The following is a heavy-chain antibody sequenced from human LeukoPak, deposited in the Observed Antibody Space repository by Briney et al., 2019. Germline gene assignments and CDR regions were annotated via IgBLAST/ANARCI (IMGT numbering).Heavy chain of an antibody. V-gene: IGHV1-2*02. CDR2: INPHSGAT. CDR1: GYTFAASL. D-gene: IGHD2-2*01. J-gene: IGHJ5*02. Sequence: ASVRVSCKASGYTFAASLLHWVRQAPGQPLEWMGWINPHSGATKYAQKFQGRVTMTRDTSISTAYMELSRLRSDDTAVYYCARGPVTRYCSSTSCYRSGYNWFDPWGQGTLVTVSS. CDR3: ARGPVTRYCSSTSCYRSGYNWFDP.